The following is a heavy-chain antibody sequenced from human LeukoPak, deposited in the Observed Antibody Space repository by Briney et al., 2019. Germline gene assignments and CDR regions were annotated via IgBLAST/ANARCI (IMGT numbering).Heavy chain of an antibody. CDR1: GGSISSYY. V-gene: IGHV4-59*08. D-gene: IGHD6-19*01. CDR2: IYYSGST. CDR3: ASIAVAGPFVDY. J-gene: IGHJ4*02. Sequence: SETLSLTCTVSGGSISSYYWSWPRQPPGKGLEWIGYIYYSGSTNYNPSLKSRVTISVDTSKNQFSLKLSSVTAADTAVYYCASIAVAGPFVDYWGQGTLVTVSS.